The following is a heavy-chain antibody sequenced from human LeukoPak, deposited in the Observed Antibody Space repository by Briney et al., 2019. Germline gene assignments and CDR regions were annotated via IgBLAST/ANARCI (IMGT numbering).Heavy chain of an antibody. Sequence: SQTLSLTCTVSGGSISSGSYYWTWIRQPAGKGLEWIGRIYTSGSTNYNPSLKSRVTISADTSKNQFSLKLSSVTAADTAVYYCARDSPTNYFDYWGQGTLVTVSS. V-gene: IGHV4-61*02. CDR3: ARDSPTNYFDY. CDR1: GGSISSGSYY. D-gene: IGHD1-14*01. CDR2: IYTSGST. J-gene: IGHJ4*02.